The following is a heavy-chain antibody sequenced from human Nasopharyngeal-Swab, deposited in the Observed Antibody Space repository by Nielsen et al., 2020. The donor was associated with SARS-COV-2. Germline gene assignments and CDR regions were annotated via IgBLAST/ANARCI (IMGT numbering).Heavy chain of an antibody. D-gene: IGHD6-13*01. Sequence: SETLSLTCTVSGGSISSYYWSWIRQPPGKGLEWIGEINHSGSTNYNPSLKSRVTISVDTSKNQFSLKLSSVTAADTAVYYCARASQQLVQGYYYYYGMDVWGQGTTVTVSS. CDR3: ARASQQLVQGYYYYYGMDV. J-gene: IGHJ6*02. CDR1: GGSISSYY. CDR2: INHSGST. V-gene: IGHV4-34*01.